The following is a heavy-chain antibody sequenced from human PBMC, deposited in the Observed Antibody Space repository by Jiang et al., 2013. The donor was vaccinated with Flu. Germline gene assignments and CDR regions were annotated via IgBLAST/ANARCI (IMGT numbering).Heavy chain of an antibody. J-gene: IGHJ4*01. CDR1: GFTFSNYA. Sequence: EVQLVESGGNLVQPGGSLRLSCEASGFTFSNYAMNWVRQAPGKGLEWVSVISAGGDRAFYLESVRGRFTISRDNSKNTLYLQMNGLGAEDTATYYCAKDKCVTTSCRFD. CDR3: AKDKCVTTSCRFD. V-gene: IGHV3-23*04. CDR2: ISAGGDRA. D-gene: IGHD2-2*01.